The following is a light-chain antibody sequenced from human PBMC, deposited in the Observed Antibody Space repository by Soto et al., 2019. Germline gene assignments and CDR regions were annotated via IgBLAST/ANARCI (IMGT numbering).Light chain of an antibody. CDR3: SSYTSSGTRV. V-gene: IGLV2-14*01. CDR1: SSDVGGYNY. J-gene: IGLJ3*02. Sequence: QSVLTQPASVSGSPGQSITISCTGTSSDVGGYNYVSWYQQHPGKAPKLMIYEVSNRPSGVSNRFSDSKSGNTASLTISGLQAEDEADYYCSSYTSSGTRVFGGGTKLTVL. CDR2: EVS.